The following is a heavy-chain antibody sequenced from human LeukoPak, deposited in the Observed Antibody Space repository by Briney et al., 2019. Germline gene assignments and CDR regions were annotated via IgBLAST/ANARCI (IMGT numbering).Heavy chain of an antibody. CDR2: INPNSGGT. D-gene: IGHD3-22*01. CDR3: ARDYYYDSSGYTPFDY. J-gene: IGHJ4*02. V-gene: IGHV1-2*02. CDR1: VYTFSGYY. Sequence: GASVKVSCKASVYTFSGYYMHWVRQAPGQGLEWMGWINPNSGGTNYAQKFQGRVTMTRDTSISTAYMELSRLRSDDTAVYYCARDYYYDSSGYTPFDYWGQGMLVTVSS.